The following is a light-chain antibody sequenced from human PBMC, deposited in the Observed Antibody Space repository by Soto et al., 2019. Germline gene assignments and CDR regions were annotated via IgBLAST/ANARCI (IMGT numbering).Light chain of an antibody. CDR3: QVWDSSSDQWV. J-gene: IGLJ3*02. Sequence: SSELTQPPSVSVAPGQTARITCGGDNIGSKSVHWYQQKPGQAPVAVVFDNSDRPSGIPERFSGSKSGNTATLTISRVEAGDEADCYCQVWDSSSDQWVFGGGTKVTVL. CDR1: NIGSKS. CDR2: DNS. V-gene: IGLV3-21*02.